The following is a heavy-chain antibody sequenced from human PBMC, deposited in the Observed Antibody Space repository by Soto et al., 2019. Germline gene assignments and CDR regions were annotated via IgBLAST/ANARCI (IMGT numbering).Heavy chain of an antibody. V-gene: IGHV3-11*01. CDR3: AREGPFCAFDI. J-gene: IGHJ3*02. CDR1: GFTFSDYY. CDR2: ISSSASII. D-gene: IGHD3-3*01. Sequence: QVQLVESGGGLVKPGESLRLSCEASGFTFSDYYMSWIRQAPGKGLEWVSYISSSASIIYHADSMRGRFTISRDNAKNSLFLQRNSLRAEDTAVYYCAREGPFCAFDIWGQGTMVTVSS.